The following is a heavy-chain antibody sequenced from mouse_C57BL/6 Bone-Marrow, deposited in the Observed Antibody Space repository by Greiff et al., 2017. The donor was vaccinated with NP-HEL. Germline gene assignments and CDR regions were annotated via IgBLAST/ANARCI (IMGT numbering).Heavy chain of an antibody. CDR2: IYPRSGNT. V-gene: IGHV1-81*01. CDR3: ARSYYYGSSYFDY. D-gene: IGHD1-1*01. CDR1: GYTFTSYG. J-gene: IGHJ2*01. Sequence: VKLMESGAELARPGASVKLSCKASGYTFTSYGISWVKQRTGQGLEWIGEIYPRSGNTYYNEKFKGKATLTADKSSSTAYMELRSLTSEDSAVYFCARSYYYGSSYFDYWGQGTTLTVSS.